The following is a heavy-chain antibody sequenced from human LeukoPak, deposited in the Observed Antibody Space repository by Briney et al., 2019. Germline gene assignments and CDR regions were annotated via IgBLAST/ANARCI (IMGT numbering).Heavy chain of an antibody. CDR1: GGSINKYY. D-gene: IGHD3-9*01. CDR3: AKGRKDFDANLGPFDS. J-gene: IGHJ4*02. CDR2: VHDSAGT. V-gene: IGHV4-59*01. Sequence: PSETLSLTCTVSGGSINKYYWSWIRQSPGKGLEWLGYVHDSAGTIYNPSLKSRVTISVGTSKTQFSLKVTSVTTADTAVYYCAKGRKDFDANLGPFDSWGQGILVTVSS.